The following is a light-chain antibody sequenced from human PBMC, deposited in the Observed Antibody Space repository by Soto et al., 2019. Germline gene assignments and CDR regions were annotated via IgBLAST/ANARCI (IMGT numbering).Light chain of an antibody. V-gene: IGLV2-11*01. CDR2: DVS. CDR1: SSDVGGYNY. J-gene: IGLJ1*01. Sequence: QSVLTQPRSVSGSPGQSVTISCTGTSSDVGGYNYVSWYQQHPGKAPKLMIYDVSKRPSGVPDRFSGSKSGNTASLTISGLQAEDEADYYCCSYAGSYTFYVFGTGTNVTVL. CDR3: CSYAGSYTFYV.